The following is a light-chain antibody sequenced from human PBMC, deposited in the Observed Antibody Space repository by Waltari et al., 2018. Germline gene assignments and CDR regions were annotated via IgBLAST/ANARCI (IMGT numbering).Light chain of an antibody. CDR3: QAYDSGLGGVL. CDR1: RPNIGAGYR. J-gene: IGLJ2*01. V-gene: IGLV1-40*01. CDR2: GDT. Sequence: QSVLTQPPSVSGAPGQRVTVSFTGSRPNIGAGYRVHWYQQVQGSAPKLLIYGDTNRPSGVPDRFSAAKSGTSASLAIAGLLAEDEAEYYCQAYDSGLGGVLFGGGTKLTVL.